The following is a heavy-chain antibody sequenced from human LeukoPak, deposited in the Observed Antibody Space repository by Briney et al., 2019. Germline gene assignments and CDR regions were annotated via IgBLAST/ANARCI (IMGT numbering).Heavy chain of an antibody. CDR1: GFTFSSFG. D-gene: IGHD5-24*01. J-gene: IGHJ4*02. CDR2: ISYDGSNI. V-gene: IGHV3-30*18. CDR3: AKDRMATIIGEFDY. Sequence: GGSLRLSCAAAGFTFSSFGMHWVRQAPGKGLEWVAVISYDGSNIYYADSVKGRFTISRDSSKNTVYLQMNSLRAEDTAVYYCAKDRMATIIGEFDYWGQGTVVTVSS.